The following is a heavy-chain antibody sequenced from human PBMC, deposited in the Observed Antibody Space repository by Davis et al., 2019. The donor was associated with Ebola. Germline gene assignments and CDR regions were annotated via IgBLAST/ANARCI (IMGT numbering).Heavy chain of an antibody. CDR2: VYYSWST. J-gene: IGHJ5*02. Sequence: PSETLSLTCSVSGGSVTSRSYFWTWIRQPPKKGPEWIGHVYYSWSTSYNPSLRSRVTVSVDTSKNQFSLNLKSATAADTAVYFCAAGYMTVVTGNWFGPWGQGMLVTVSS. D-gene: IGHD5-18*01. V-gene: IGHV4-61*01. CDR1: GGSVTSRSYF. CDR3: AAGYMTVVTGNWFGP.